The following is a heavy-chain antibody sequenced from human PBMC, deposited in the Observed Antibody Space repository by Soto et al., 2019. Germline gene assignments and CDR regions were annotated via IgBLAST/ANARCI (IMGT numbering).Heavy chain of an antibody. V-gene: IGHV3-74*03. CDR2: LSSDGFGT. CDR1: RFTLSAYW. CDR3: ARDLGGPDY. J-gene: IGHJ4*02. D-gene: IGHD3-16*01. Sequence: GGSLRLSCAASRFTLSAYWMHWVRQAPGRGLEWVSRLSSDGFGTAYADSVKGRFHISRDNARNTLFLQMNGLRAEDTAVYYCARDLGGPDYWGRGTLVTVSS.